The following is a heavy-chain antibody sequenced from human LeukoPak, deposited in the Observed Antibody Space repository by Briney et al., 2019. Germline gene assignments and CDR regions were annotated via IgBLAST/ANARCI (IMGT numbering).Heavy chain of an antibody. Sequence: GGSLSLLCAASGFTFSSYSMNWVRQAPGKGLEWVASISSSSSYIYYADSVKGRFTISRDNAKNSLYLQMNSLRAEDTAVYYCARVVVVAATDYFDYWGQGTLVTVSS. D-gene: IGHD2-15*01. V-gene: IGHV3-21*01. CDR1: GFTFSSYS. J-gene: IGHJ4*02. CDR3: ARVVVVAATDYFDY. CDR2: ISSSSSYI.